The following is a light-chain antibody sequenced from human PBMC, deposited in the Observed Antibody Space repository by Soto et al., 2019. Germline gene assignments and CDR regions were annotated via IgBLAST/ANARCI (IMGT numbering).Light chain of an antibody. J-gene: IGKJ2*01. CDR2: HAS. V-gene: IGKV1-39*01. CDR3: QQSFSLPQT. CDR1: QSISTY. Sequence: DIQMTQSPSSLSASVGDRDTITCRASQSISTYLNWYQQRPGKAPNLLIYHASKLQTGVPSRFSASGSGTDFTLTISSLQPEDFATYHCQQSFSLPQTFGQGTQVEIK.